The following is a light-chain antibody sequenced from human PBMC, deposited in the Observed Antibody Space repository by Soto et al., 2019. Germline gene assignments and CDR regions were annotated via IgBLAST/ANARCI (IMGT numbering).Light chain of an antibody. CDR2: GAS. CDR1: QSVSSN. CDR3: QQSNAWPRT. Sequence: EIVVTQSPATLSVSPGERATLSCRASQSVSSNLAWYQQKPGQAPRLLISGASTRTTGIPARFSGSGSGTEFTLTITSLQSEDFAVYYCQQSNAWPRTFGQGTKVEIK. J-gene: IGKJ1*01. V-gene: IGKV3-15*01.